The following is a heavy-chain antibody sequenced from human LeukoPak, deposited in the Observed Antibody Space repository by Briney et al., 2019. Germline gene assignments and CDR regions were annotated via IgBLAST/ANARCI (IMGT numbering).Heavy chain of an antibody. CDR3: VREESGGYFDY. J-gene: IGHJ4*02. CDR2: ITPSVDTT. Sequence: ASVKVSCKASGYTFTNYLLHWVRQAPGQGLEWVGRITPSVDTTNYAQKFRGRVTMTRDTSTSTVYMELSSLRSEDTAVYHCVREESGGYFDYWGQGTLVTVSS. V-gene: IGHV1-46*01. CDR1: GYTFTNYL. D-gene: IGHD2-8*02.